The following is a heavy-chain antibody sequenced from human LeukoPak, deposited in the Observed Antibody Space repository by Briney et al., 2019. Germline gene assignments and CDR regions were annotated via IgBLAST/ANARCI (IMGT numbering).Heavy chain of an antibody. CDR3: ARDSPYSGLGNFDY. CDR1: GFTFSSYW. CDR2: INSDGSST. Sequence: GGSLRLSCAASGFTFSSYWMHWVRQAPGKGLVWVSRINSDGSSTSYADSVKGRFTISRDNAKNTLYLQMNSLRAENTAVYYCARDSPYSGLGNFDYWGQGTLVTVFS. V-gene: IGHV3-74*01. D-gene: IGHD5-12*01. J-gene: IGHJ4*02.